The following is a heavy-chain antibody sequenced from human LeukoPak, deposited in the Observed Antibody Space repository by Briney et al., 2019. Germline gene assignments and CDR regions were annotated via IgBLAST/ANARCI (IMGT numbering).Heavy chain of an antibody. CDR1: GFTFSSYG. V-gene: IGHV3-30*18. J-gene: IGHJ4*02. CDR3: AKDSSDGGRLAVAGRFDY. Sequence: GRSLRLSCAASGFTFSSYGMHWVRQAPGKGLEWVAVISYDGSNKYYADSVKGRFTISRDNSKNTLYLQMNSLRAEDTAVYYCAKDSSDGGRLAVAGRFDYWGQGTLVTVSS. CDR2: ISYDGSNK. D-gene: IGHD6-19*01.